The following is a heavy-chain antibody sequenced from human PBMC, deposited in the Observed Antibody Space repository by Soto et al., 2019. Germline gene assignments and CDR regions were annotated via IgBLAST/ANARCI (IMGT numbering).Heavy chain of an antibody. CDR1: GGSISSGGYY. CDR2: IYYSGST. CDR3: ARFGYSTNIGIDY. Sequence: SETLSLTCTVSGGSISSGGYYWSWIRQHPGKGLEWIGYIYYSGSTYYNPSLKSRVTISVDTSKNQFSLKLSSVTAADTAVYYCARFGYSTNIGIDYWGQGTLVTVPS. V-gene: IGHV4-31*03. J-gene: IGHJ4*02. D-gene: IGHD3-22*01.